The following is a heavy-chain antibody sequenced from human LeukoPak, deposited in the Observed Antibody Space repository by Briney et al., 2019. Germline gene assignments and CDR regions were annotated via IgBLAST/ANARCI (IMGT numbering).Heavy chain of an antibody. CDR2: IVVGSGNT. Sequence: GTSVKVSCKASGFTFTSSAVQWVRQARGQRLEWVGWIVVGSGNTNYAQKFQERVTITRDMSTSTAYMELSSLSSEDTAVYYCAAEPFGTYYGFDYWGQGTLVTVSS. D-gene: IGHD1-26*01. V-gene: IGHV1-58*01. CDR3: AAEPFGTYYGFDY. J-gene: IGHJ4*02. CDR1: GFTFTSSA.